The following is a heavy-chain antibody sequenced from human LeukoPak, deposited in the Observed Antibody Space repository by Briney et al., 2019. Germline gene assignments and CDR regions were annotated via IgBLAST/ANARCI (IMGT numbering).Heavy chain of an antibody. D-gene: IGHD3-10*01. Sequence: ASVKVSCKASGYTFSSNGISWVRQAPGQGLEWMGWISAYNGNTNYAQKFQGRVTMTTDTSTSTAYMELRSLRSDDTAVYYCARHKPYGSGSFDTFGIWGQGTMVTVSS. J-gene: IGHJ3*02. V-gene: IGHV1-18*01. CDR2: ISAYNGNT. CDR3: ARHKPYGSGSFDTFGI. CDR1: GYTFSSNG.